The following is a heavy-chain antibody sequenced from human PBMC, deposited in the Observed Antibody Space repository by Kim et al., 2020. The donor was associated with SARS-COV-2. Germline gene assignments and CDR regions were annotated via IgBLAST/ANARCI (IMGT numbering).Heavy chain of an antibody. CDR2: INTNTGNP. CDR3: ARAEGCGGDCSYYYYGMDV. V-gene: IGHV7-4-1*02. J-gene: IGHJ6*02. D-gene: IGHD2-21*02. Sequence: ASVKVSCKASGYTFTSYAMNWVRQAPGQGLEWMGWINTNTGNPTYAQGFTGRFVFSLDTSVSTAYLQISSLKAEDTAVYYCARAEGCGGDCSYYYYGMDVWGQGTTVTVSS. CDR1: GYTFTSYA.